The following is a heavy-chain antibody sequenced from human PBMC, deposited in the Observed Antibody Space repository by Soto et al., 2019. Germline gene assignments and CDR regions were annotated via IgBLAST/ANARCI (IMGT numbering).Heavy chain of an antibody. J-gene: IGHJ6*02. V-gene: IGHV5-51*01. CDR3: ARKPRYYNGMDV. Sequence: GESLKISCKTSGYTFTTFWIGWVCQRPGKGLEWMGIIYPNDSDKRYNPSFQGQVTMSVDKSITTAYLQWSSLRASDTAMYYCARKPRYYNGMDVWGQGTTVTVSS. CDR2: IYPNDSDK. CDR1: GYTFTTFW.